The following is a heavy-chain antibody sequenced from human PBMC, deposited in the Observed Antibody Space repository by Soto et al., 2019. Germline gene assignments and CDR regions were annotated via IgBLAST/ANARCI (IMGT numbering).Heavy chain of an antibody. Sequence: QVQLVESGGGVVQPGRSLRLSCAASGFTFSSYVMYWFRQAPGKGLEWAAVISYDGNNKYYADSVKGRFTISRDNSKNTLYMPMNSLRAEDTAVYYCARAGCDGGSCYTLVGLRYGMDVWGQGTTVTVSS. D-gene: IGHD2-15*01. CDR1: GFTFSSYV. J-gene: IGHJ6*02. CDR3: ARAGCDGGSCYTLVGLRYGMDV. CDR2: ISYDGNNK. V-gene: IGHV3-30-3*01.